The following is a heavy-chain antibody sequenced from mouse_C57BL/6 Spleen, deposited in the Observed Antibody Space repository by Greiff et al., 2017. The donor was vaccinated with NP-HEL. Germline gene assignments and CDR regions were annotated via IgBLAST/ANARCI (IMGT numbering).Heavy chain of an antibody. Sequence: DVHLVESGEGLVKPGGSLKLSCAASGFTFSSYAMSWVRQTPEKRLEWVAYISSGGDYIYYAATVKGRFTISRDNARNPLYLQMSSLKSEDTAMYYCTRGWVEGYAMDYWGQGTSVTVSS. D-gene: IGHD3-3*01. CDR3: TRGWVEGYAMDY. J-gene: IGHJ4*01. CDR1: GFTFSSYA. CDR2: ISSGGDYI. V-gene: IGHV5-9-1*02.